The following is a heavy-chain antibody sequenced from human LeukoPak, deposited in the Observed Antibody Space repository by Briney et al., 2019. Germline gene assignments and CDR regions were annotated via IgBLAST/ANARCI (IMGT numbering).Heavy chain of an antibody. V-gene: IGHV4-59*01. CDR1: GGSISSYY. CDR2: IYYSGST. CDR3: ARERYYDILTGYGYYYMDV. D-gene: IGHD3-9*01. J-gene: IGHJ6*03. Sequence: TSETLSLTCTVSGGSISSYYWSWIRQPPGKGLEGIGYIYYSGSTNYNPSLKSRVTISVDTSKNQSSLKLSSVTAADTAVYYCARERYYDILTGYGYYYMDVWGKGTTVTISS.